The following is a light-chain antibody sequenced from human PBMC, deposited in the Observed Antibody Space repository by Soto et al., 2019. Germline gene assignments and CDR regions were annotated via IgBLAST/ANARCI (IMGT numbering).Light chain of an antibody. CDR2: AVP. CDR1: SGEGGSDKY. V-gene: IGLV2-11*01. Sequence: SALTRPRSVSGSPGESVRIACTVGSGEGGSDKYVSGYQHYPGEAPKVMIYAVPPRPSGVPARFSGTKSGNTASLTISGLQAEDEADYSCCSYAGSSTWVFGSGTKVTVL. J-gene: IGLJ1*01. CDR3: CSYAGSSTWV.